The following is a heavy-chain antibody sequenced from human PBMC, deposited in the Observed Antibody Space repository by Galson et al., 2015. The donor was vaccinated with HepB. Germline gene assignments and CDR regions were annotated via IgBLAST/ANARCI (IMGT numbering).Heavy chain of an antibody. J-gene: IGHJ4*02. CDR3: ARGGGGITMTRVEDYFDY. CDR1: GFTFSGSA. V-gene: IGHV3-73*01. Sequence: SLRLSCAASGFTFSGSAMHWVRQASGKGLEWVGRIRSKANSYATEYAASVKGRFTISRDNAKNSLYLQMNSLRAEDTAVYYCARGGGGITMTRVEDYFDYWGQGTLVTVSS. CDR2: IRSKANSYAT. D-gene: IGHD3-22*01.